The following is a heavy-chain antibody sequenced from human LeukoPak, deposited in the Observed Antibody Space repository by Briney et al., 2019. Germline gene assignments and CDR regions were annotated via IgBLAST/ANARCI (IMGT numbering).Heavy chain of an antibody. CDR3: ATGLHDYYDYVWGSLGD. D-gene: IGHD3-16*01. V-gene: IGHV1-24*01. Sequence: GASVKVSCKVSGYTLSELSMHWVRQAPGKGLEWMGGFDPEDGETIYAQKFQGRVTMTEDTSTDTAYMELSSLRSEDTAVSYCATGLHDYYDYVWGSLGDWGQGTLVTVSS. CDR1: GYTLSELS. J-gene: IGHJ4*02. CDR2: FDPEDGET.